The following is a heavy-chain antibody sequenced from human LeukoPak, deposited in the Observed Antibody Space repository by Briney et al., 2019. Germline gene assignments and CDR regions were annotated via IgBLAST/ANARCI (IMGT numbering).Heavy chain of an antibody. Sequence: GGSLRLSCAASGFTFSSYEMNWVRQAPGKGLEWVSYISSSGSTIYYADSVKGRFTISRDNAKNSLYLQMNSLRAEDTAVYYCARAVVPLVVAATYYYYYMDVXXKGXTVTV. CDR3: ARAVVPLVVAATYYYYYMDV. CDR1: GFTFSSYE. J-gene: IGHJ6*03. V-gene: IGHV3-48*03. D-gene: IGHD2-15*01. CDR2: ISSSGSTI.